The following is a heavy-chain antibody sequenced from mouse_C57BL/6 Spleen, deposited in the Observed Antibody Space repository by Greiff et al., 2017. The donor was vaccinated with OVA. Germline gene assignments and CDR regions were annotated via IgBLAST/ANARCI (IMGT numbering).Heavy chain of an antibody. CDR2: IDPENGDT. D-gene: IGHD1-1*01. J-gene: IGHJ2*01. Sequence: VQLQQSGAELVRPGASVKLSCTASGYTFNDDYMHWVKQRPEQGLEWIGWIDPENGDTDYASKFQGKATITADTSSNTAYLQLSSLTSGDTAVDYCTCYCDSKGYWGQGTTLTVSS. CDR1: GYTFNDDY. CDR3: TCYCDSKGY. V-gene: IGHV14-4*01.